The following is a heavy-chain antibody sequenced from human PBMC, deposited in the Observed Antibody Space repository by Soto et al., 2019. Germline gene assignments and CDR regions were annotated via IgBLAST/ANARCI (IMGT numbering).Heavy chain of an antibody. J-gene: IGHJ5*02. D-gene: IGHD1-26*01. CDR1: GFSLSTSGMG. Sequence: QITLKESGPTLVIPTQTLTLTCTFSGFSLSTSGMGVGWIRQPPGKALEWLALISWDDNKRFSPSVRSRLTSTTDPPNTQLALTITNIDPADTATSSCAHRGGSLRPFLNSFDACGQGTLVTLSS. CDR3: AHRGGSLRPFLNSFDA. V-gene: IGHV2-5*02. CDR2: ISWDDNK.